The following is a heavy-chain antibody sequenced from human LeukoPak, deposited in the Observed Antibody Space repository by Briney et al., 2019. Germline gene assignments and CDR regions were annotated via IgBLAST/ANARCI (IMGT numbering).Heavy chain of an antibody. CDR2: LYSGGAT. V-gene: IGHV3-53*01. CDR1: GVTVSTNY. J-gene: IGHJ4*02. D-gene: IGHD6-19*01. Sequence: GGSLRLSCAASGVTVSTNYMRWVRQPAGKGLEWVSVLYSGGATFYADSVKGRFTISRDTSKNTLYLQMNVPRGDATAVYYCTKLKGWYGEGFFDYWGQGTLVTVPS. CDR3: TKLKGWYGEGFFDY.